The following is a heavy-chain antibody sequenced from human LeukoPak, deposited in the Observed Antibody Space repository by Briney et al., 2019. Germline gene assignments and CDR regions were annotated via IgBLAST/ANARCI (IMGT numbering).Heavy chain of an antibody. CDR2: ISGSGGSI. CDR3: AKDMGVGGRYY. CDR1: GFTFSSYA. Sequence: GGSLRLSCAASGFTFSSYAMSWVRQAPGKGLEWVSAISGSGGSIYYADSVKGRFTISRDNSKNTLYLQMNSLRAEDTAVYYCAKDMGVGGRYYWGQGTLVTVSS. J-gene: IGHJ4*02. V-gene: IGHV3-23*01. D-gene: IGHD1-26*01.